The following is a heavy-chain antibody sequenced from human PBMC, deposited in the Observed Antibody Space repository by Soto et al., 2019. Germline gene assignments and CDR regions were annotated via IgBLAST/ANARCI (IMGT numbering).Heavy chain of an antibody. D-gene: IGHD6-13*01. CDR3: AHSIAAGPLDT. CDR2: VYWDDDK. CDR1: GFSLSTSGVG. V-gene: IGHV2-5*02. Sequence: QITLNESGPPLVNPTQTLTLTCTFSGFSLSTSGVGVAWIRQPPGKALEWLALVYWDDDKRYNLYLKSRLTISKDTSRNHVVLTMTNMDPVDTATYYCAHSIAAGPLDTWGQGTLVTVSS. J-gene: IGHJ5*02.